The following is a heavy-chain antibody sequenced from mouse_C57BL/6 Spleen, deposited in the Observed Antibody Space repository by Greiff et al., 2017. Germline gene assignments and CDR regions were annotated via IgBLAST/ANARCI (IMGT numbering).Heavy chain of an antibody. D-gene: IGHD2-1*01. Sequence: QVQLQQPGAELVKPGASVTLSCKASGYTFTSYWMHWVKQRPGQGLEWIGMIHPNSGSTNYNEKFKSKATLTVDKSSSTACMQLSSLTSEDSAVYYCARRGSTMAFDYWGQGTTLTVSS. CDR1: GYTFTSYW. V-gene: IGHV1-64*01. J-gene: IGHJ2*01. CDR2: IHPNSGST. CDR3: ARRGSTMAFDY.